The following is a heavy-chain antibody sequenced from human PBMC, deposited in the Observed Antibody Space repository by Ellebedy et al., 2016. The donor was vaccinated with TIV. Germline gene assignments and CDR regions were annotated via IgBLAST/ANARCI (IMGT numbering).Heavy chain of an antibody. D-gene: IGHD5-24*01. CDR2: IYYSGST. V-gene: IGHV4-59*01. CDR1: GGSISSYY. CDR3: ARAPKDGYNYYYFDY. Sequence: MPSETLSLTCTVSGGSISSYYWSWIRQPPGKGLEWIGYIYYSGSTNYNPSLKSRVTISVDTSKNQFTLKLSSVTAADTAVYYCARAPKDGYNYYYFDYWGQGTLITVSS. J-gene: IGHJ4*02.